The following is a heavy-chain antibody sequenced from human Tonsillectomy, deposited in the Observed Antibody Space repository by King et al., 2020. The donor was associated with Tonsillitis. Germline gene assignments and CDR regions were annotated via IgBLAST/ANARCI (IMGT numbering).Heavy chain of an antibody. J-gene: IGHJ4*02. CDR2: IYHSGST. V-gene: IGHV4-30-2*01. Sequence: QLQESGSGLVKPSQTLSLTCAVSGGSISSGGYSWSWIRQPPGKGLEWIGYIYHSGSTYYNPSLKSRVTISVDRSKNQFSLKLSSVTAADTAVYYCARGGGVFLDLDFNFDYWGQGTLVTVSS. CDR3: ARGGGVFLDLDFNFDY. D-gene: IGHD3-3*01. CDR1: GGSISSGGYS.